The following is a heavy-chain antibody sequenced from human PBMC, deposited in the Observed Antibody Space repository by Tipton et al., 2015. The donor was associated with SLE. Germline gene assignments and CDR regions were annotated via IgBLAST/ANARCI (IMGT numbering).Heavy chain of an antibody. J-gene: IGHJ4*02. Sequence: LRLSCTVSGGSISSSSYYWGWIRQPPGERLEWIANIYYDGNTFYSPSLKSRLTISVDTSNNQFSLKLTSVTATDTAVYYCARRSLSGWYFDYWGQGTLVTVSS. CDR1: GGSISSSSYY. V-gene: IGHV4-39*07. CDR2: IYYDGNT. D-gene: IGHD6-19*01. CDR3: ARRSLSGWYFDY.